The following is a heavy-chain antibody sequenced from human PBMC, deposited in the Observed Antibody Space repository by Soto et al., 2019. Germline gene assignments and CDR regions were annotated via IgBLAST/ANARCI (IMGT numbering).Heavy chain of an antibody. D-gene: IGHD3-10*01. Sequence: QVQLQESGPGLVKPSQTLSLTCTVSGGSISSGGYYWSWIRQHPGKGLEWIGYIYYSGSTYYNPSLKSQVTISVDTSKNQFSLKLSSVTAADTAVYYCARDNRGSGSYYNVFDYWGQGTLVTVSS. V-gene: IGHV4-31*01. CDR2: IYYSGST. CDR3: ARDNRGSGSYYNVFDY. CDR1: GGSISSGGYY. J-gene: IGHJ4*02.